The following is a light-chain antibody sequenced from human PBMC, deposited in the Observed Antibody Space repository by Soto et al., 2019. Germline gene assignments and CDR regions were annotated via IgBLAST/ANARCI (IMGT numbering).Light chain of an antibody. V-gene: IGKV3-20*01. CDR3: QQYGSSPPVT. Sequence: EIVLTQSPGTLSLSPGERATLSCRASQSVSSSYLAWYQQKPGQAPRLLIYGASSRGTGIPDRFSGSGSGTDFTLTISRLEPEDFAVYYCQQYGSSPPVTFGQGTKVEIK. CDR2: GAS. CDR1: QSVSSSY. J-gene: IGKJ1*01.